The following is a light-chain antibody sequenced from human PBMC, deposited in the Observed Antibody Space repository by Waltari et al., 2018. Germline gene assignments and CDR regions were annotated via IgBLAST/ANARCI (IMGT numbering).Light chain of an antibody. CDR1: QSVTSSY. CDR3: QQYGGSPPLT. Sequence: EIVLTQSPGTLSLSPGERATLSCRASQSVTSSYLAWYQQKPGQAPRLLISGASSRATSIPDRFSGSGSGTDFTLTISRLEPEDFAVYYCQQYGGSPPLTFGGGTKVEIK. J-gene: IGKJ4*01. CDR2: GAS. V-gene: IGKV3-20*01.